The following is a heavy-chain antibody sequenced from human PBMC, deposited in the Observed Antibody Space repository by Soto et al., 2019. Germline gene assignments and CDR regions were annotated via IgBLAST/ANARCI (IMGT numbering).Heavy chain of an antibody. V-gene: IGHV3-30-3*01. D-gene: IGHD2-15*01. CDR3: ARDMLYCSGGSCYSEGGMDV. J-gene: IGHJ6*02. Sequence: GGSLRLSCAASGFTFSSYAMHWVRQAPGKGLEWVAVISYDGSNKYYADSVKGRFTISRDNSKNTLYLQMNSLRAEDTAVYYCARDMLYCSGGSCYSEGGMDVWGQGTTVTVSS. CDR1: GFTFSSYA. CDR2: ISYDGSNK.